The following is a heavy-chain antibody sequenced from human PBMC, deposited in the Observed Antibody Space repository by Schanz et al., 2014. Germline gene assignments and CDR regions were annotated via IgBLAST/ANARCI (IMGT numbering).Heavy chain of an antibody. CDR2: VSSDGNND. V-gene: IGHV3-30*04. CDR3: ARGGFGEVSYFDY. Sequence: VQLVESGGGLVQPGGSLRLSCSASGFTFSIYAMHWVRQAPGKGLEWVALVSSDGNNDYYTDSVKGRFTISRDNSKNTLYLQMDSLRAEDTAVYYCARGGFGEVSYFDYWGQGTLVTVSS. D-gene: IGHD3-10*01. J-gene: IGHJ4*02. CDR1: GFTFSIYA.